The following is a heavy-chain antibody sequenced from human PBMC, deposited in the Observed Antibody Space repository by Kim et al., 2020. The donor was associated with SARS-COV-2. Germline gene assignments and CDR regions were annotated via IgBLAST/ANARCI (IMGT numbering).Heavy chain of an antibody. CDR3: AADWIAAAGPTHYYYYGMDV. Sequence: SVKVSCKASGFTFTSSAVQWVRQARGQRLEWIGWIVVGSGNTNYAQKFQERVTITRDMSTSTAYMELSSLRSEDTAVYYCAADWIAAAGPTHYYYYGMDVWGQGTTVTVSS. D-gene: IGHD6-13*01. V-gene: IGHV1-58*01. J-gene: IGHJ6*02. CDR2: IVVGSGNT. CDR1: GFTFTSSA.